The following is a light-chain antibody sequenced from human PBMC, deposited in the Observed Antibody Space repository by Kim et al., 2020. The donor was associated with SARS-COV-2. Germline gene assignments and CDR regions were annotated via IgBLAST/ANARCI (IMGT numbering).Light chain of an antibody. V-gene: IGKV3-20*01. CDR3: KQYGTSPPWT. CDR1: QSGGSDD. Sequence: SCERALLSSPASQSGGSDDLAWYQQKPAQAPRLLIYGASTRDTGIPDTFSGSGSGTDFTLTISRLEPEDFAVYYCKQYGTSPPWTFDQGTKVDIK. J-gene: IGKJ1*01. CDR2: GAS.